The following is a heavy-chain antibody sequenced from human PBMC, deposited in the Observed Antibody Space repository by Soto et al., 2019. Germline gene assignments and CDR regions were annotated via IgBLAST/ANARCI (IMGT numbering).Heavy chain of an antibody. CDR2: TYSNAEK. J-gene: IGHJ4*02. CDR1: GFSLRNPRLR. D-gene: IGHD3-16*02. V-gene: IGHV2-26*01. CDR3: AAAHQGYDYVCESYRYSGIEY. Sequence: SGATVANPPDTLTLTCTVSGFSLRNPRLRVRSIRHPAGQAQQWRAQTYSNAEKSYSTSLNNKPTITKDTSKRQVVLTITYMDPVDTATSYCAAAHQGYDYVCESYRYSGIEYWGQGTTVTVSS.